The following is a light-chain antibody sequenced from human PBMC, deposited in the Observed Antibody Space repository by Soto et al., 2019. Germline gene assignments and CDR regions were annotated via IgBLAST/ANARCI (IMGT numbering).Light chain of an antibody. Sequence: DVVLTQSPLSLPVTLGQPASISCRSSQSLVYSDGNTYLNWLQQRPGQSPRRLIYEVSNRDSGVPDRFSGSGSGTDFTLKISRVEAEDVGVYYCMQGTHWPPVTFGQGTRLEIK. CDR3: MQGTHWPPVT. CDR2: EVS. V-gene: IGKV2-30*01. J-gene: IGKJ5*01. CDR1: QSLVYSDGNTY.